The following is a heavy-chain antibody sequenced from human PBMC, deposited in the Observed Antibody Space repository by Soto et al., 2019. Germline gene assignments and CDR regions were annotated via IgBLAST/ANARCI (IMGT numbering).Heavy chain of an antibody. CDR1: GFSLSTDGVG. CDR2: IYWDDDK. J-gene: IGHJ4*02. Sequence: QITLKESGPTLVKPTQTLPLTSTFSGFSLSTDGVGVGWIRQPPGKALEWLALIYWDDDKRYSPSLNSRLTIAKDTSKNQVVLTMTNMDPVDTATYYCAHSRPPRLLDYWGQGTLVTVSS. CDR3: AHSRPPRLLDY. V-gene: IGHV2-5*02.